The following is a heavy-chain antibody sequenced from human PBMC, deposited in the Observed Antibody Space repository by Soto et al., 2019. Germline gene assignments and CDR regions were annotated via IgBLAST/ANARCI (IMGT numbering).Heavy chain of an antibody. CDR2: ISANGRNA. J-gene: IGHJ4*02. V-gene: IGHV3-23*01. CDR3: AKNLSSLGWLALGAPFDS. CDR1: GFTFSNYA. D-gene: IGHD3-22*01. Sequence: EVHLLESGGDVVQPGRSLRLSCAASGFTFSNYAMNWIRQAPGKGLEWLSSISANGRNAYYADSVKGRFTISIDKSKNTLYLQLDSLRVEDTAIYFCAKNLSSLGWLALGAPFDSWGQGTLVTVSS.